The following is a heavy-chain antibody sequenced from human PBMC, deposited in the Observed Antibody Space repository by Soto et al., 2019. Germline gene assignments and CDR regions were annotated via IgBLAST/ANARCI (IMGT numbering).Heavy chain of an antibody. J-gene: IGHJ5*02. CDR1: GFTFSSYG. D-gene: IGHD6-13*01. V-gene: IGHV3-30*18. CDR2: ISYDGSNK. Sequence: QVQLVESGGGVVQPGRSLRLSCAASGFTFSSYGMHWVRQAPGKGLEWVAVISYDGSNKYYADSVKGRFTISRDNSKNTLYLQMNSLRAEDTAVYYCAKDWGHSSSWYPWWFDPWGQGTLVTVS. CDR3: AKDWGHSSSWYPWWFDP.